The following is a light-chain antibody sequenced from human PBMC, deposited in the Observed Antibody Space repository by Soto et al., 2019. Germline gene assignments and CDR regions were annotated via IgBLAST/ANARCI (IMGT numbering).Light chain of an antibody. CDR1: QSVSSY. CDR2: GAS. Sequence: EIVLTQSPATLSLSPGEKATLSCRASQSVSSYLAWYQQKPGQAPRLLIYGASTRATGIPATFSGSGSGTEFTLTISSLQSEDVAVYYCQQYNNWPPYTFGQGTKLEIK. CDR3: QQYNNWPPYT. V-gene: IGKV3-15*01. J-gene: IGKJ2*01.